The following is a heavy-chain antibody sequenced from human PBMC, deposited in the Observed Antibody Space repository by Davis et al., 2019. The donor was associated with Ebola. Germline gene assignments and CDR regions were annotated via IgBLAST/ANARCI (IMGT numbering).Heavy chain of an antibody. CDR1: GGSFSAYY. D-gene: IGHD2-2*01. Sequence: GSLRLSCAVYGGSFSAYYWTWIRQPPGKGLEWIGEIDHSGSTNYNPSLKSRVTISVDTSKNQFSLKLSSVTAADTAVYYCARESRGRYYYYGMDVWGQGTTVTVSS. V-gene: IGHV4-34*01. CDR2: IDHSGST. J-gene: IGHJ6*02. CDR3: ARESRGRYYYYGMDV.